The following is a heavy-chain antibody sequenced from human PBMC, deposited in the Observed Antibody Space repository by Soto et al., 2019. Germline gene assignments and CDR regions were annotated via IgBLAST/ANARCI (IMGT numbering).Heavy chain of an antibody. Sequence: ASVKVSCKACGGTFSSYTISWVRQAPGQGFEWMGWISAYNGNTNYAQKLQGRVTMTTDTSTSTAYMELRSLRSDDTAVYYCARVITGTTFYYYYGMDVWGQGTTVTVSS. J-gene: IGHJ6*02. V-gene: IGHV1-18*01. CDR3: ARVITGTTFYYYYGMDV. CDR1: GGTFSSYT. CDR2: ISAYNGNT. D-gene: IGHD1-7*01.